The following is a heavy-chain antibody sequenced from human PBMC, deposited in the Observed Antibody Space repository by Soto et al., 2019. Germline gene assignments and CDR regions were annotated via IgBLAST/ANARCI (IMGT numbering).Heavy chain of an antibody. V-gene: IGHV3-48*01. Sequence: GGSLRLSCAASGFTFSSYSMNWVRQAPGKGLEWVSYISSSSSTIYYADSVKGRFTISRDNAKNSLYLQMNSLRAEDTAVYYCARATVVTASYYYYGMDVWGQGTTVTVSS. D-gene: IGHD2-21*02. J-gene: IGHJ6*02. CDR1: GFTFSSYS. CDR3: ARATVVTASYYYYGMDV. CDR2: ISSSSSTI.